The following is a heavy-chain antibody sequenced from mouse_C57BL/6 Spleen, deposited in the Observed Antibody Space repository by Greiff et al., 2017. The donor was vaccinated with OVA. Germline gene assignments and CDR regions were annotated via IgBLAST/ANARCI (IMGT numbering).Heavy chain of an antibody. Sequence: VKLVESGPELVKPGASVKISCKASGYAFSSSWMNWVKQRPGKGLEWIGRIYPGDGDTNYNGKFKGKATLTADKSSSTSYMQLSSLTSVDSAVYFCVRGGYTTVVAHWYFDVWGTGTTVTVSS. D-gene: IGHD1-1*01. CDR1: GYAFSSSW. V-gene: IGHV1-82*01. CDR2: IYPGDGDT. CDR3: VRGGYTTVVAHWYFDV. J-gene: IGHJ1*03.